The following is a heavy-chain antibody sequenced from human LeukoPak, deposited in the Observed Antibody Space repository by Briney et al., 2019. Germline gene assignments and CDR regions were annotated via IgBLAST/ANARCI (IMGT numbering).Heavy chain of an antibody. D-gene: IGHD6-19*01. J-gene: IGHJ4*02. CDR1: GFTFSSYA. CDR3: ARALQWLAFDY. CDR2: ISYDGSNE. V-gene: IGHV3-30-3*01. Sequence: GRSLRLSCAASGFTFSSYAMHWVRQAPGKGLEWVAVISYDGSNEYYADSVKGRFTISRDNSKNTLYLQMNSLRAEDTAVYYCARALQWLAFDYWGQGTLVTVSS.